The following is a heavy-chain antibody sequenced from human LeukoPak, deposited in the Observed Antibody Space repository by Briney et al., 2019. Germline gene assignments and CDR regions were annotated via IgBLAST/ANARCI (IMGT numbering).Heavy chain of an antibody. CDR2: ISGSGGST. J-gene: IGHJ3*02. CDR3: AKSPYDFWSGLPPTQNALDI. D-gene: IGHD3-3*01. Sequence: PGGSLRLSCAASGFTFSGYAMSWVRQAPGKGLEWVSAISGSGGSTYYADSVKGRFTVSRDNSKNTLYVQMDSLRAEDTAVYYCAKSPYDFWSGLPPTQNALDIWGQGTMVTVSP. V-gene: IGHV3-23*01. CDR1: GFTFSGYA.